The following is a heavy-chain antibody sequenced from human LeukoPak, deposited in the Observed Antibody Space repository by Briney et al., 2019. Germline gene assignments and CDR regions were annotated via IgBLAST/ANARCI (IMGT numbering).Heavy chain of an antibody. CDR3: GKKAGDCGGGSCYSIDY. V-gene: IGHV1-69*05. Sequence: GSSVKVSCKAFGGSFSSEAVSWLRQAPGQGLEWMGGIIPIFGTPNYAQKFQGRVTITTDESTSTAYMEVSSLRSEDTAVYYCGKKAGDCGGGSCYSIDYWGQGTLVTVSS. CDR1: GGSFSSEA. D-gene: IGHD2-15*01. CDR2: IIPIFGTP. J-gene: IGHJ4*02.